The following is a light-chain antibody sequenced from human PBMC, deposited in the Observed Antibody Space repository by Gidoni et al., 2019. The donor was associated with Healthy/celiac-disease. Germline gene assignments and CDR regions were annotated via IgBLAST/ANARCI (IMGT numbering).Light chain of an antibody. J-gene: IGKJ4*01. V-gene: IGKV3-15*01. CDR3: QQYNNWPPLT. CDR2: GAS. CDR1: QSVSSN. Sequence: EIVMTQPPATLSVSPGERATRSCRASQSVSSNLAWYQQKPGQAPRLLIYGASTRATGIPARFSGSGSGTEFTLTISSLQSEDFAVYYCQQYNNWPPLTFXGXTKVEIK.